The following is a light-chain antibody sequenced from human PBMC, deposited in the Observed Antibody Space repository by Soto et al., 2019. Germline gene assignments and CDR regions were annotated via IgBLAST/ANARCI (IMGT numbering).Light chain of an antibody. Sequence: QSALTQPASVSGSPGQSITISCTGTSSDIGGYNYVSWYQQLPGKVPKLIIYDVSNRPSGVSDRFSGSKSGNAASLTSSGLKAEDEADYYCSSYTSTSTLYVFGTGTKLTVL. CDR2: DVS. V-gene: IGLV2-14*03. CDR3: SSYTSTSTLYV. CDR1: SSDIGGYNY. J-gene: IGLJ1*01.